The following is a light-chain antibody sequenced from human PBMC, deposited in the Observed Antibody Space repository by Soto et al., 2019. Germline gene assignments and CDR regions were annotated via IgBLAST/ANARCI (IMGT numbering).Light chain of an antibody. V-gene: IGKV1-5*03. CDR1: QTISSW. J-gene: IGKJ1*01. CDR3: QHYNSYSEA. Sequence: DIQMTQSPSTLSGSVGDRVTITCRASQTISSWLAWYQQKPGKAPKLLIYKASTLKSGVPSRFSGSESGTEFTLNIRSLQPDDFETYYCQHYNSYSEAFGQGTKVDIK. CDR2: KAS.